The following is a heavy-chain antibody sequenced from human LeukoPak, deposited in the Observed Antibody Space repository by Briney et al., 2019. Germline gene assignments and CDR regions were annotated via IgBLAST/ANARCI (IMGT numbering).Heavy chain of an antibody. CDR1: GFTLSNYW. V-gene: IGHV3-74*01. J-gene: IGHJ4*02. CDR3: AKEGDLVGVTYYFDY. D-gene: IGHD1-26*01. Sequence: GGSLRLSCAASGFTLSNYWMHWVRQAPGKGLVWVSHVGSDGSSTSYADSVKGRFTISRDNAKSTLYLQMNSLRVEDAAVYYCAKEGDLVGVTYYFDYWGQGTLVTVSS. CDR2: VGSDGSST.